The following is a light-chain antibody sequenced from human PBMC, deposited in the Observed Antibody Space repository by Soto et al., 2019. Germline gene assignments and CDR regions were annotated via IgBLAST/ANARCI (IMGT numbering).Light chain of an antibody. CDR2: KAS. Sequence: DIQMTQSPSTLSASVGDRVTITCRASQSISSWLAWYQQKPGKAPNLLIYKASSLESGVPSRFSGSGSGTEFTLTVSSLQPDDFETYYCQQYDSYPLTFGGGTTVEIK. J-gene: IGKJ4*01. CDR1: QSISSW. CDR3: QQYDSYPLT. V-gene: IGKV1-5*03.